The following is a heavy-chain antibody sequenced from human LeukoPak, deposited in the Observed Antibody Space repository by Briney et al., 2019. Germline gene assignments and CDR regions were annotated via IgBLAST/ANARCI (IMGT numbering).Heavy chain of an antibody. Sequence: SETLSLTCTVSGYSISSGYYWGWIRPPPGKGLEWIGSIYHSGSTYYNPSLKSRVTISVDTSKNQFSLKLSSVTAADTAVYYCTRSSVHHFDDAFDIWGQGTMVTVSS. J-gene: IGHJ3*02. CDR3: TRSSVHHFDDAFDI. CDR2: IYHSGST. V-gene: IGHV4-38-2*02. CDR1: GYSISSGYY. D-gene: IGHD1-14*01.